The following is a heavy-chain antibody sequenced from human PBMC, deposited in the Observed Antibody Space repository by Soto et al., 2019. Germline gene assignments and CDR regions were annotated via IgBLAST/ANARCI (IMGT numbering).Heavy chain of an antibody. D-gene: IGHD6-13*01. V-gene: IGHV4-59*01. CDR1: GGSISSYY. CDR3: ARGGIAAFDP. Sequence: SETLSLTCTVSGGSISSYYWSWIRQPPGKGLEWIGYIYYSGSTNYNPSLKSRVTISVDTSKNQFSLKLSSVTAADTAVYYCARGGIAAFDPWGQGTLVTAPQ. CDR2: IYYSGST. J-gene: IGHJ5*02.